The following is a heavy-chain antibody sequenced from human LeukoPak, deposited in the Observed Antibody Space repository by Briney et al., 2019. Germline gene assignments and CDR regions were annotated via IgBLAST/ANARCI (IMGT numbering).Heavy chain of an antibody. CDR2: INPSGVST. Sequence: VSVKVSCKASGFTFTSYYMHWVRQAPGQGLEWMGIINPSGVSTTYAQKFQGRVTMTTDTSASTVYMELSSLRSEDTAVYYCAREFSSSWGPFDYWGQGTLVTVSS. V-gene: IGHV1-46*03. CDR3: AREFSSSWGPFDY. D-gene: IGHD6-6*01. J-gene: IGHJ4*02. CDR1: GFTFTSYY.